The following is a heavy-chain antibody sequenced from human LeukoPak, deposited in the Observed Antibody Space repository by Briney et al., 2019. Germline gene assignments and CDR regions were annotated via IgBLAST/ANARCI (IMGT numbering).Heavy chain of an antibody. D-gene: IGHD2-2*01. CDR1: GGSFSGYY. V-gene: IGHV4-34*01. CDR3: ARGPVVVPAAMRVRWFDP. CDR2: FIHSGST. Sequence: PSETLSLTCAVYGGSFSGYYWSGIRQPPGKGREWIGEFIHSGSTNYNPSLKSRVTISVDTSKNQFSLKLSSVTAADTAVYYCARGPVVVPAAMRVRWFDPWGQGTLVTVSS. J-gene: IGHJ5*02.